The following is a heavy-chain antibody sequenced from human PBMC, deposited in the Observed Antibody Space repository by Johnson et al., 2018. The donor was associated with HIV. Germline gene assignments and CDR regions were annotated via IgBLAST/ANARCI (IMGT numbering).Heavy chain of an antibody. D-gene: IGHD1-7*01. J-gene: IGHJ3*02. CDR3: ARERAGYNWNYVGAFDI. V-gene: IGHV3-7*05. CDR1: GFTFSSYW. CDR2: IKQDGSEK. Sequence: VQLVESGGGLVQPGGSLRLSCAASGFTFSSYWMSWVRQAPGKGLEWVANIKQDGSEKYYVDSMKGRFTISRDNAKNSLYLQMNSLRAEDTGVDYCARERAGYNWNYVGAFDIWGQGTMVTVSS.